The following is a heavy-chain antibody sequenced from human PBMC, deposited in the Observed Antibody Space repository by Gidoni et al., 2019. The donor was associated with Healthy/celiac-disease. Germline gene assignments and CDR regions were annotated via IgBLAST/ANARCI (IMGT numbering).Heavy chain of an antibody. V-gene: IGHV3-23*01. J-gene: IGHJ6*02. CDR2: ISGSGGST. CDR1: GFTFSSYA. D-gene: IGHD3-10*01. Sequence: EVQLLESGGGLVQPGGSLRLSCAASGFTFSSYAMSWVRPAPGKGLEWVSAISGSGGSTYYADSVKGRFTISRDNSKNTLYLQMNSLRAEDTAVYYCASPRITMVRGAAWDYGMDVWGQGTTVTVSS. CDR3: ASPRITMVRGAAWDYGMDV.